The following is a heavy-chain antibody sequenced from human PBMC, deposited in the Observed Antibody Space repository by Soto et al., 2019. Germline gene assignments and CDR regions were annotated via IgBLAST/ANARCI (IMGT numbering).Heavy chain of an antibody. V-gene: IGHV3-7*05. CDR1: GLTLRWYW. J-gene: IGHJ3*02. Sequence: EGQLVESGGDLVQPGGSLSLSCAASGLTLRWYWMSWVRQAPGKGLEWVANIKQDGSEKYYVDSVKGRFTISRDNDKNALYLQMNSLRAEDTAVYYCATTVGGKDAFDIWGQGTMVTVSP. CDR3: ATTVGGKDAFDI. D-gene: IGHD6-19*01. CDR2: IKQDGSEK.